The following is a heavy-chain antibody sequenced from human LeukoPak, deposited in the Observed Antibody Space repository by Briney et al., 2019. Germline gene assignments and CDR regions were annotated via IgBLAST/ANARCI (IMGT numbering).Heavy chain of an antibody. CDR3: TRGYYDSSGYYTEFAN. CDR2: IYTSGST. Sequence: PSETLSLTCTVSGGSISSDYWSWIRQPAGKGLEWIGRIYTSGSTDYNPSLKSRVTMSVDTSKNKFSLKVTSVTAADTAVYYCTRGYYDSSGYYTEFANWGQGTLVTVSS. CDR1: GGSISSDY. V-gene: IGHV4-4*07. J-gene: IGHJ4*02. D-gene: IGHD3-22*01.